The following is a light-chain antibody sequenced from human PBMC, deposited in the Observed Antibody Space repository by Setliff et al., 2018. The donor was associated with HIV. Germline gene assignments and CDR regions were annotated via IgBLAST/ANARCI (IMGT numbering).Light chain of an antibody. J-gene: IGLJ1*01. CDR2: DVT. V-gene: IGLV2-11*01. CDR1: SSDVGGYNF. CDR3: CSYAGSHTFV. Sequence: QSALAQPRSVSGSPGQSVTISCTGTSSDVGGYNFVSWYQQRPGKAPKLMICDVTKRPSGVPDRFSGSKSGNTASLTISGLQAEDEADYYCCSYAGSHTFVFGTGTKVTVL.